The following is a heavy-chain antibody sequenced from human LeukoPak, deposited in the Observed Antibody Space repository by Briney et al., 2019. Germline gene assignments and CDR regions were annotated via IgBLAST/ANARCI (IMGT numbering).Heavy chain of an antibody. D-gene: IGHD1-7*01. Sequence: ASVKVSCKKTGGTFSSDGISWVRQAPGQGLEWMGRIIPMLHITDHAQKFQGRVTITEDKSTSTVYMELSRLTPADTAIYYCARGRTTLSSIYGMDVWGQGTTVTVSS. V-gene: IGHV1-69*04. CDR1: GGTFSSDG. CDR2: IIPMLHIT. J-gene: IGHJ6*02. CDR3: ARGRTTLSSIYGMDV.